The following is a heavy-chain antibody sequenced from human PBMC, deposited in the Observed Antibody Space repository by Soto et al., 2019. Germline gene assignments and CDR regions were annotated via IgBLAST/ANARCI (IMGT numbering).Heavy chain of an antibody. J-gene: IGHJ3*02. CDR1: GFSLSTNGMC. CDR2: INWDDEK. CDR3: ARIKGPYDAFDI. Sequence: SGPTLVNPTRTRTLTWTFSGFSLSTNGMCVSWIRQPPGKALEWLALINWDDEKFYTTSLRTRLTISKDTSNNQVVLTVTNMDPVDTATYYCARIKGPYDAFDIWGQGTMVTVSS. V-gene: IGHV2-70*01.